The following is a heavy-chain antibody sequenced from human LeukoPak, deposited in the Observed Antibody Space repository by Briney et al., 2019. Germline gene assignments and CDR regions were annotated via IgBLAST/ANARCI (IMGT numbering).Heavy chain of an antibody. CDR1: GYSISSGYY. Sequence: SETLSLTCTVSGYSISSGYYWGWIRQPPGKGLEWIGSIYHSGSTYYNPSLKSRVTISVDTSKNQFSLKLSSVTAADTAVYYCARVQIQLWSHDAFDIWGQGTMVTVSS. J-gene: IGHJ3*02. V-gene: IGHV4-38-2*02. CDR2: IYHSGST. D-gene: IGHD5-18*01. CDR3: ARVQIQLWSHDAFDI.